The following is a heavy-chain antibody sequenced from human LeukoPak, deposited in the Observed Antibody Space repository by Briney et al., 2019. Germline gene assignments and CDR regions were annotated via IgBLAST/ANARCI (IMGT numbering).Heavy chain of an antibody. J-gene: IGHJ4*02. CDR1: GYTFTGYY. CDR2: INPNSGGT. D-gene: IGHD3-9*01. CDR3: ARGQEIRYFDWLLGYFDY. Sequence: VASVKVSCKASGYTFTGYYMHWVRQAPGQGLEWMGWINPNSGGTNYAQKFQGWVTMTRDTSISTAYMELSRLRSDDTAVYYCARGQEIRYFDWLLGYFDYWGQGTLVTVSS. V-gene: IGHV1-2*04.